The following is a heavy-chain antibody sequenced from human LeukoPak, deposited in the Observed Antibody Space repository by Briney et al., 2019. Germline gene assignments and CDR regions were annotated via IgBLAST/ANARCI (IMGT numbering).Heavy chain of an antibody. D-gene: IGHD3-22*01. Sequence: PGGSLRLSCAASGFIFNNYGLVWVRQAPGKGLEWVSAISSDGGGTTYADFVKGRFSVSRGNSKNTLFLQMNSLRAEDTALYYCAKGSSGYFFDLWGQGTLVTVSS. CDR1: GFIFNNYG. V-gene: IGHV3-23*01. J-gene: IGHJ4*02. CDR3: AKGSSGYFFDL. CDR2: ISSDGGGT.